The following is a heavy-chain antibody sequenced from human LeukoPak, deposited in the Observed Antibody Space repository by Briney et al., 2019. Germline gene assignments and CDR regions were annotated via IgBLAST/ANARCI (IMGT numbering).Heavy chain of an antibody. CDR2: IKQDGSEK. J-gene: IGHJ5*02. Sequence: VGSLRLSCAASGFTFSSYWTSWVRQAPGKGLEWVANIKQDGSEKYYVDSVKGRFTISRDNAKNSLYLQMNSLRAEDTAVYYCARSRTRFDPWGQGTLVTVSS. CDR1: GFTFSSYW. CDR3: ARSRTRFDP. D-gene: IGHD1-14*01. V-gene: IGHV3-7*01.